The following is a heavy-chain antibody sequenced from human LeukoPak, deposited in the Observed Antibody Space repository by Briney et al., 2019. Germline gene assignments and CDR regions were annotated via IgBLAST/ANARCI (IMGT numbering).Heavy chain of an antibody. CDR2: ISSSSSYI. D-gene: IGHD2-15*01. Sequence: GGSLRLSCVASGFTFSDFSMNWVRQAPGKGLEWVSSISSSSSYIYYADSVKGRFTISRDNAKNSLYLQMNSLRAEDTAVYYCARGGGGSHAFDIWGQGTMVTVSS. CDR3: ARGGGGSHAFDI. V-gene: IGHV3-21*01. J-gene: IGHJ3*02. CDR1: GFTFSDFS.